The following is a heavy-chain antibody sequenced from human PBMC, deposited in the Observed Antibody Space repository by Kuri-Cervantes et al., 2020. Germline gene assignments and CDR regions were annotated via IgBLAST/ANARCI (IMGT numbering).Heavy chain of an antibody. CDR3: ATSDDSPGGD. Sequence: GGSLRLSCAASGFTFSDYYMSWIRQAPGKGLEWISYISGGGSTMYYADSVKGRFAISRDNAKDSLYLQMNSLRVEDTAIYYCATSDDSPGGDWGQGTLVTVSS. J-gene: IGHJ4*02. CDR1: GFTFSDYY. CDR2: ISGGGSTM. D-gene: IGHD3-22*01. V-gene: IGHV3-11*04.